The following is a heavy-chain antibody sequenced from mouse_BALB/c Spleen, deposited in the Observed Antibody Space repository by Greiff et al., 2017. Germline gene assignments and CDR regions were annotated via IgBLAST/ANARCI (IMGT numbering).Heavy chain of an antibody. CDR3: ARDGNYYYYAMDY. D-gene: IGHD2-1*01. Sequence: QVQLQQPGAELVRPGASVKLSCKASGYSFTSYWMNWVKQRPGQGLEWIGMIHPSDSDTRLNQKFKDKATLTVDKSSSTAYMQLSSPTSEDSAVYYCARDGNYYYYAMDYWGQGTSVTVSS. CDR2: IHPSDSDT. J-gene: IGHJ4*01. V-gene: IGHV1-74*01. CDR1: GYSFTSYW.